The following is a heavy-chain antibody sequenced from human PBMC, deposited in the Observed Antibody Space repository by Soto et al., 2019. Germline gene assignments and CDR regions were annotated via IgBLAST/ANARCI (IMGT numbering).Heavy chain of an antibody. V-gene: IGHV1-69*13. CDR2: IIPIFGTA. Sequence: SVKVSCKASGGTFSSYAISWVRQAPGQGLEWMGGIIPIFGTANYAQKFQGRVTITADESTSTAYMELSSLRSEDTAVYYCAELTTVTSKYGMDVWGQGTTVTVSS. CDR1: GGTFSSYA. J-gene: IGHJ6*02. CDR3: AELTTVTSKYGMDV. D-gene: IGHD4-17*01.